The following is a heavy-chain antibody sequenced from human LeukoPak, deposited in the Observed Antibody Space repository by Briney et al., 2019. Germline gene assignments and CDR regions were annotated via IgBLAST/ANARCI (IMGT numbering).Heavy chain of an antibody. CDR3: ARETDNNSWSWDI. CDR1: GFTFSSYS. J-gene: IGHJ3*02. D-gene: IGHD6-13*01. CDR2: IWYDGSNK. Sequence: GGSLRLSCAASGFTFSSYSMNWVRQAPGKGLEWVAVIWYDGSNKYYADSVRGRFTISRDNSKNTLYLQMNSLRAEDTAVYYCARETDNNSWSWDIWGQGTMVTVSS. V-gene: IGHV3-33*08.